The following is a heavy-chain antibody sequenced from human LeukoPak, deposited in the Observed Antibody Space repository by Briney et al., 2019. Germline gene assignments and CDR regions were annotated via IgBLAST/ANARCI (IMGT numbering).Heavy chain of an antibody. J-gene: IGHJ4*02. CDR1: GGSISSSSYY. CDR2: IYYSGST. Sequence: SETLSLTCTVSGGSISSSSYYWGWIRQPPGKGLEWVGSIYYSGSTYYNPSLKSRVTISVGTSKNQFSLKLSSVTAADTAVYYCARGYDILTGYYPLDYWGQGTLVTVSS. V-gene: IGHV4-39*01. CDR3: ARGYDILTGYYPLDY. D-gene: IGHD3-9*01.